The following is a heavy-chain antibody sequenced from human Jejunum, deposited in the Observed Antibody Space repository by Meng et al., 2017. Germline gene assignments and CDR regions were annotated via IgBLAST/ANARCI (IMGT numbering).Heavy chain of an antibody. J-gene: IGHJ5*02. CDR2: IYYNGKS. V-gene: IGHV4-39*01. D-gene: IGHD5-18*01. CDR1: GGSISSRSYY. CDR3: ARASYSYDSWFDP. Sequence: QLQLQESGPGLVKPSETLSLSCTVSGGSISSRSYYWVWNRQSPGKGLEWIGQIYYNGKSYYNPSLKSRVTMSVDTSRSQFSLNLNTVTAADTAVYYCARASYSYDSWFDPWGQGTLVTVSS.